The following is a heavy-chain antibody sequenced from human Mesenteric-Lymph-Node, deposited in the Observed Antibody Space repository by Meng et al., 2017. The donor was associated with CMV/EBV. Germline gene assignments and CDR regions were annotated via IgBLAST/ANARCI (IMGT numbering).Heavy chain of an antibody. CDR1: GFTFSGYA. D-gene: IGHD2-2*01. Sequence: GESLKISCATSGFTFSGYAMHWVRQAPGKGLEWVAVISYDGSNKYYADSVKGRFTISRDNAKNTLYLQMNSLRAEDTAVYYCARDVGGYCSSTSCYVQGNWFDPWGQGTLVTVSS. V-gene: IGHV3-30-3*01. CDR3: ARDVGGYCSSTSCYVQGNWFDP. CDR2: ISYDGSNK. J-gene: IGHJ5*02.